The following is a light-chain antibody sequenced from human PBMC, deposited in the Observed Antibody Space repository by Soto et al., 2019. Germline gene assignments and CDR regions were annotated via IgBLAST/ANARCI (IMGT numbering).Light chain of an antibody. V-gene: IGKV3D-15*01. J-gene: IGKJ1*01. Sequence: EIVMTQSPATLSVSPGERATLSCRASQSVSSSYLAWYQQNPGQAPRLLIYLASSRATGIPDRFSGSGSGTEFTLTISSLQPDDFATYYCQQYKTYSWTFGQGTKVDIK. CDR2: LAS. CDR1: QSVSSSY. CDR3: QQYKTYSWT.